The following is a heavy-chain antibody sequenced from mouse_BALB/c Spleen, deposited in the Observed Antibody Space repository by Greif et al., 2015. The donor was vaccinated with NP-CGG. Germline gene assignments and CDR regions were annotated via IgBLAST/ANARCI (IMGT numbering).Heavy chain of an antibody. Sequence: VQGVESGAELATPGASVKMSCKASGYTFTRYWLHWVSPRPGQGLEWLGYIHPRTGYTEYNPPFKDKATLTADTSSSTAYMQRSSLTSEDSAGDYWARGGWHGAYWGQGTLVTVSA. CDR2: IHPRTGYT. CDR1: GYTFTRYW. J-gene: IGHJ3*01. CDR3: ARGGWHGAY. D-gene: IGHD1-1*02. V-gene: IGHV1-4*01.